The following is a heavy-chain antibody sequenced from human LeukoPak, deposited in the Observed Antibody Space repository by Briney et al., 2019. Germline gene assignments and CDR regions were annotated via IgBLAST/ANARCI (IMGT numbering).Heavy chain of an antibody. CDR1: AFTYSRYW. J-gene: IGHJ4*02. CDR3: ARDQSPYY. CDR2: IKLDGSEK. V-gene: IGHV3-7*01. Sequence: GGSLRLSCAASAFTYSRYWMTWVRQAPGKGLEWVANIKLDGSEKYYVDSVKGRFTISRDNAKNSLYLQMNSLRAEDSAVYYCARDQSPYYWGQGTLVTVSS.